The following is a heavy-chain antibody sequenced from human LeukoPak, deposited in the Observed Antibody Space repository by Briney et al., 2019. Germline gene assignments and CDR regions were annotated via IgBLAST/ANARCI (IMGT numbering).Heavy chain of an antibody. J-gene: IGHJ4*02. CDR1: GGSISSSSYY. V-gene: IGHV4-39*01. D-gene: IGHD3-10*01. CDR3: ARLMGRGGTAYFDY. CDR2: INYSGNT. Sequence: SETLSLTCTVSGGSISSSSYYWGSLRQPPGKGLESIGSINYSGNTYYNPSLKSRVTISVDTSKNQFSLKRNSVTAADTAVYYCARLMGRGGTAYFDYWGQGTLVTVSS.